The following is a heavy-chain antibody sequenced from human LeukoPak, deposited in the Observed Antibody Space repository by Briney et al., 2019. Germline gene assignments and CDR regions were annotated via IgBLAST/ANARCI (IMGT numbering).Heavy chain of an antibody. CDR2: ISSSGSTI. J-gene: IGHJ3*02. D-gene: IGHD3-9*01. CDR1: GFTFSSYE. CDR3: AKGDDILTGYYISTADAFDI. V-gene: IGHV3-48*03. Sequence: GGSLRLSCAASGFTFSSYEMNWVRQAPGKGLEWVSYISSSGSTIYYADSVKGRFTISRDNAKNSLYLQMNSLRAEDTAVYYCAKGDDILTGYYISTADAFDIWGQGTMVTVSS.